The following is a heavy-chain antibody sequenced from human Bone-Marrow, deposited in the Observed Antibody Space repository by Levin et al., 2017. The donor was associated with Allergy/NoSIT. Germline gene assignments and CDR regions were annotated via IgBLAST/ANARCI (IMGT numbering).Heavy chain of an antibody. D-gene: IGHD1-7*01. J-gene: IGHJ6*04. CDR3: ANVAVPSTTSHYLDV. CDR2: ISWDGSVI. CDR1: GFNFDDYA. Sequence: GESLKISCEASGFNFDDYAMQWVRQAPGKGLEWVSLISWDGSVIHYADSIKGRFTVSRDNRKNFLYLQINSRRREDTCMKFCANVAVPSTTSHYLDVWGKETTVTFSS. V-gene: IGHV3-43D*03.